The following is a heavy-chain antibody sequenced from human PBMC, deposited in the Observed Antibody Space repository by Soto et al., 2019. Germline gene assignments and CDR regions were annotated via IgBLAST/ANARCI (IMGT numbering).Heavy chain of an antibody. V-gene: IGHV5-51*01. CDR2: IYPGDSDT. Sequence: GEPLKISCKGSGYSFTSYWIGWVLQMPGKGLEWMGIIYPGDSDTRYSPSFQGQVTISADKSISTAYLQWSSLKASDTAMYYCARMRLRGGPYNWFDPWGQGTLVTVSS. CDR3: ARMRLRGGPYNWFDP. J-gene: IGHJ5*02. D-gene: IGHD6-25*01. CDR1: GYSFTSYW.